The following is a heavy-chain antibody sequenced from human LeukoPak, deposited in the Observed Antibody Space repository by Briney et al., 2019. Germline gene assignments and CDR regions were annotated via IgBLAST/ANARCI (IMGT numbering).Heavy chain of an antibody. CDR1: GYTFTTYG. D-gene: IGHD1-1*01. CDR3: ARSGWSDKYYFDF. J-gene: IGHJ4*02. Sequence: GASVKVSCKASGYTFTTYGITWVRPAPGQGLEWMGWVSTYGGNTKYAQNLQGRVTMTTDTSTSTAYMELRSLRSDDTAVYYCARSGWSDKYYFDFWGQGTLVTVSS. V-gene: IGHV1-18*01. CDR2: VSTYGGNT.